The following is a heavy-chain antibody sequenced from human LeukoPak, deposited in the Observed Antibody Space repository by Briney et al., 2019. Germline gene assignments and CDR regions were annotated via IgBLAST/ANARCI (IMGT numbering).Heavy chain of an antibody. Sequence: EASVKVSCKASGYTFTGYYIHWVRQAPGQGLEWVGWISAYNGNTNYAQKLQGRVTMTTDTSTSTAYMELRSLRSDDTAVYYCARAHSSSWGNWFDPWGQGTLVTVSS. CDR3: ARAHSSSWGNWFDP. V-gene: IGHV1-18*04. CDR1: GYTFTGYY. D-gene: IGHD6-13*01. J-gene: IGHJ5*02. CDR2: ISAYNGNT.